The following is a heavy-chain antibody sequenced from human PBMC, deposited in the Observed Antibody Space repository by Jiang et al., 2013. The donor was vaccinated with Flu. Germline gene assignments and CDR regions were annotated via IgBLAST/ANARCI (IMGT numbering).Heavy chain of an antibody. J-gene: IGHJ5*02. CDR2: IHSSGTT. CDR1: GDSISSGYYY. D-gene: IGHD1-14*01. CDR3: ARQAYKSALDP. V-gene: IGHV4-30-4*01. Sequence: GLVKSSQTLSLTCSVSGDSISSGYYYWSWIRQPPGKGLEWIGYIHSSGTTYYNPSLKSRITISVDRPRNQFSLKLSSVTAADTAVYYCARQAYKSALDPWGQGTLVTGSS.